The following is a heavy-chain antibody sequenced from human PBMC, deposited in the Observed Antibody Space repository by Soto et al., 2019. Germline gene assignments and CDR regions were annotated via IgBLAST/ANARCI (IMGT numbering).Heavy chain of an antibody. J-gene: IGHJ4*02. D-gene: IGHD1-26*01. V-gene: IGHV3-15*01. CDR3: TPTRGGSYLYYFDY. CDR1: GFTFSNAW. CDR2: IKSKTDGGTT. Sequence: GGSLRLSCAASGFTFSNAWMSWVRQAPGKGLEWVGRIKSKTDGGTTYYAAPVKGRFTISRDDSKNTLYLQMNSLKTEDTAVYYCTPTRGGSYLYYFDYWGQGTLVTAPQ.